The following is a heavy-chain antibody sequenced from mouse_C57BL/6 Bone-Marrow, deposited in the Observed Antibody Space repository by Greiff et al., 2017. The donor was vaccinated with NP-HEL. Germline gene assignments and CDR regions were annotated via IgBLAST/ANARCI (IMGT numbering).Heavy chain of an antibody. V-gene: IGHV1-81*01. CDR1: GYTFTSYG. CDR2: IYPRSDNT. J-gene: IGHJ3*01. Sequence: VQLQESGAELARPGASVKLSCKASGYTFTSYGISWVKQRTGQGLEWIGEIYPRSDNTYYNEKFKGKATLTADKSSSTAYMELRSLTSEDSAVYFCLYGSSLAWFAYWGQGTLVTVSA. CDR3: LYGSSLAWFAY. D-gene: IGHD1-1*01.